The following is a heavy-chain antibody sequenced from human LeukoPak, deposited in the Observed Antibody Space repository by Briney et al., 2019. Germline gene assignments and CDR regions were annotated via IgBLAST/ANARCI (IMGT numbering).Heavy chain of an antibody. CDR2: IYPADSDT. V-gene: IGHV5-51*01. Sequence: GESLKISCQGSGYSFTSYWIGWVRQMPGKGLEWMGIIYPADSDTRYNPSFQGQVTISADISIRTAYLQWSSLRASDTAVYYCARRAFTSSSFSYYYYVDVWAKGQRSPSP. CDR3: ARRAFTSSSFSYYYYVDV. D-gene: IGHD6-6*01. J-gene: IGHJ6*03. CDR1: GYSFTSYW.